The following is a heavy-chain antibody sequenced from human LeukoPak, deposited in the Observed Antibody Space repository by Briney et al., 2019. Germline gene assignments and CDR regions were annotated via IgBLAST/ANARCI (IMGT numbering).Heavy chain of an antibody. D-gene: IGHD5-24*01. J-gene: IGHJ4*02. CDR1: GGTFSSYA. CDR3: ARGIGDGYNLDGYYFDY. Sequence: ASVKVSCKASGGTFSSYAISWVRQAPGQGLEWMGGIIPIFGTANYAQKFQGRVTITPDESTSTAYMELSSLRSEDTAVYYCARGIGDGYNLDGYYFDYWGQGTLVTVSS. V-gene: IGHV1-69*13. CDR2: IIPIFGTA.